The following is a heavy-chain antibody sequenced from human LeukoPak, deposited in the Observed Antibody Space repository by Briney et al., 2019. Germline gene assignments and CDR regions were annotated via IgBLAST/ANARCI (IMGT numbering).Heavy chain of an antibody. V-gene: IGHV3-48*02. CDR2: ISSSSSTI. J-gene: IGHJ4*02. CDR1: GFTFSSYS. Sequence: PGGSLRLSCAASGFTFSSYSMNWVRQAPGKGLEWVSYISSSSSTIYYADSVKGRFTISRDNAKNSLYLQMNSLRDEDTAVYYCAREGIQLWLRDFDCWGQGTLVTVSS. CDR3: AREGIQLWLRDFDC. D-gene: IGHD5-18*01.